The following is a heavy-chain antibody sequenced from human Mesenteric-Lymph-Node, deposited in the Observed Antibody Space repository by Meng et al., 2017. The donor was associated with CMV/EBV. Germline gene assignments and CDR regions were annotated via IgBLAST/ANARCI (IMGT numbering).Heavy chain of an antibody. J-gene: IGHJ6*02. V-gene: IGHV3-21*01. D-gene: IGHD2-2*02. CDR3: AGVVPAALRPYYYYGMDV. CDR2: ISSSSSYI. CDR1: GFPFSSCG. Sequence: GGSLRLSCAASGFPFSSCGMNWVRQAPGKGLEWVSSISSSSSYIYYADSVKGRFTISRDNAKNSLYLQMNSLRAEDTAVYYCAGVVPAALRPYYYYGMDVWGQGTTVTVSS.